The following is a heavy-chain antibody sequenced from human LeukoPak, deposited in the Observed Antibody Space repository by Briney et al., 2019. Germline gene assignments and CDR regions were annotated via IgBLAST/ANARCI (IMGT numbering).Heavy chain of an antibody. J-gene: IGHJ4*02. V-gene: IGHV3-48*02. Sequence: GGSLRLSCAASRFTFSSYSMNWVRQAPGKGLEWVSYISSSSSTIYYADSVKGRFTISRDNAKNSLYLQMNSLRDEDTAVYYCARGDSSDYYYFIDNWGQGTLVTVSS. CDR3: ARGDSSDYYYFIDN. CDR2: ISSSSSTI. CDR1: RFTFSSYS. D-gene: IGHD3-22*01.